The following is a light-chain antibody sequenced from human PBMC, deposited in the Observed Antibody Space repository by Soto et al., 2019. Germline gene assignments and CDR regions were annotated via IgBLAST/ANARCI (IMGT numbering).Light chain of an antibody. CDR1: SSDVGEENY. CDR3: CSYAGSSSWV. J-gene: IGLJ3*02. Sequence: QSVLTQPPSASGSPGQSVTITCSGTSSDVGEENYVSWYQQHPGKVPKLILYEGSKRPSGVSNRFSGSKSGNTASLTISGLQAEDEADYYCCSYAGSSSWVFGGGTKLTVL. V-gene: IGLV2-23*01. CDR2: EGS.